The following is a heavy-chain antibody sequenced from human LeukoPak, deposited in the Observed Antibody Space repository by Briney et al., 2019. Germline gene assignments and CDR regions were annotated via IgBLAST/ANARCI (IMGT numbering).Heavy chain of an antibody. CDR3: ARDYYYDSSGDPDY. CDR1: GFTFSSYS. J-gene: IGHJ4*02. Sequence: PGGSLRLSCAASGFTFSSYSMNWVRQAPGEGLEWVSYISSSSSTIYYADSVKGRFTISRDNAKSSLYLQMNSLRAEDTAVYYCARDYYYDSSGDPDYWGQGTLVTVSS. D-gene: IGHD3-22*01. V-gene: IGHV3-48*01. CDR2: ISSSSSTI.